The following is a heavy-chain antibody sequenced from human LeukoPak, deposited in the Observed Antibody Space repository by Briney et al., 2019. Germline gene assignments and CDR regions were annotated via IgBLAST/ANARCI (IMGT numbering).Heavy chain of an antibody. CDR3: ARGEGVVVVTAIRDFDY. Sequence: GGSLRLSCAASGFTFSSYSMNWVRQAPGKGLEWVSSISSSSSYIYYADSVKGRFTISRDYAKNSLYLQMNSLRAEDTAVYYCARGEGVVVVTAIRDFDYWGQGTLVTVSS. CDR1: GFTFSSYS. CDR2: ISSSSSYI. J-gene: IGHJ4*02. D-gene: IGHD2-21*02. V-gene: IGHV3-21*01.